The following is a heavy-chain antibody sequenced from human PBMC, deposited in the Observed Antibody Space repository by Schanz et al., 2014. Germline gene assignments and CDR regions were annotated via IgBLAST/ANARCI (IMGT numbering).Heavy chain of an antibody. CDR3: ARGIGGYGANNYFDY. V-gene: IGHV1-18*01. CDR2: ISVYTGNT. D-gene: IGHD5-12*01. Sequence: QVQLVQSGAEVKKPGASVKVSCKASGYTFTSYGISWVRQAPGQGLEWVGWISVYTGNTKYGQKVQGRVTMTADTSTNTAYMELRSLRSDDTAVYYCARGIGGYGANNYFDYWGQGTLATVSS. J-gene: IGHJ4*02. CDR1: GYTFTSYG.